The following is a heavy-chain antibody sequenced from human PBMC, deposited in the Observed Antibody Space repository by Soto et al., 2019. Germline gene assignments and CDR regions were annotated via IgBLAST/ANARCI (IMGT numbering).Heavy chain of an antibody. J-gene: IGHJ6*02. CDR1: GYTFSRYG. V-gene: IGHV1-18*01. CDR2: ISGYNGDT. D-gene: IGHD2-8*01. CDR3: AKNGQPPYYFYGMDV. Sequence: QGQLVQSGPEVKKPGASVKVSCKTSGYTFSRYGISWVRQAPGQGLEWMGWISGYNGDTNYAQKVQGIVTMTIDTSTYTAYMELRSLTSDDTAIYYCAKNGQPPYYFYGMDVWGQGTTVTVSS.